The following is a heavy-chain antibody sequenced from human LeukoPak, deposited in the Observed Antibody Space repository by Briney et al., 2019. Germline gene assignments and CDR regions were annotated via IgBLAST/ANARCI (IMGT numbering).Heavy chain of an antibody. D-gene: IGHD4-17*01. CDR1: GGSTSSSSYY. V-gene: IGHV4-39*07. Sequence: SETLSLTCTVSGGSTSSSSYYWGWIRQPPGKGLEWIGSIYYSGSTYYNPSLKSRVTISVDTSKNQFSLKLSSVTAADTAVYYCARTPTGGLNWFNPWGQGTLVTVSS. CDR2: IYYSGST. CDR3: ARTPTGGLNWFNP. J-gene: IGHJ5*02.